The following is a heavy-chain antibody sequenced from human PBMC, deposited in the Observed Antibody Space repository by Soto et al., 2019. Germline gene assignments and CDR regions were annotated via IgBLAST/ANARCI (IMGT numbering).Heavy chain of an antibody. CDR1: RVPFSDSG. V-gene: IGHV3-30*18. Sequence: LRLALSASRVPFSDSGMQWIRYGLDKGLDWVAVISYDGSKKYYADSVKGRFTISRDNSKNTLYLQMNSLRVEDTAEMDGKKRRRQTVSEPWGQGTLGT. CDR3: KKRRRQTVSEP. J-gene: IGHJ5*02. CDR2: ISYDGSKK.